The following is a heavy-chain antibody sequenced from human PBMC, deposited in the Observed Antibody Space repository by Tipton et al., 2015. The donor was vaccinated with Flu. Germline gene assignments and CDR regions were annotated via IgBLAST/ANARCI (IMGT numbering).Heavy chain of an antibody. CDR1: GGSVTSGSYY. D-gene: IGHD3-10*01. J-gene: IGHJ6*02. CDR3: ATSRPHRYSYGMDV. V-gene: IGHV4-61*02. CDR2: GSTSGTT. Sequence: LRLSCTVSGGSVTSGSYYWNWIRQPAGRGLEWIGRGSTSGTTNYNPSLQSRVTISVGTSKNQFSLRLISVTAADTAVYYCATSRPHRYSYGMDVWGQGGHGQRLL.